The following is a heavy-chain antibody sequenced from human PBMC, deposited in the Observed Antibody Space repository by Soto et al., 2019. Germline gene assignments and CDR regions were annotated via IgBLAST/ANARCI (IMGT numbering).Heavy chain of an antibody. V-gene: IGHV3-9*01. Sequence: EVQLVESGGGLVQPGRSLRLSCAASGFTFDDYAMHWVRQAPGKGLEWVSGISWNSGSIGYADSVKGRFTISRDNAKNSLYLQMNSLRAEDTALYYCAKVSRSYYYYYYMDVWGKGTTVTVSS. CDR2: ISWNSGSI. CDR3: AKVSRSYYYYYYMDV. CDR1: GFTFDDYA. J-gene: IGHJ6*03.